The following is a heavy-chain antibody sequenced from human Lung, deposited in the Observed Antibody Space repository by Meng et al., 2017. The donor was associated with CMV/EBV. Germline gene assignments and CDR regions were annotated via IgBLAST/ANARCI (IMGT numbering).Heavy chain of an antibody. CDR2: ISSSSTYI. Sequence: SLRLSCAASGFSFPAYSMNWVRQPPGKGLEWVSSISSSSTYIHYADSVKGRFSISRDNSKNSLYLQMNNLRADDTAVYFCGSREGGYWGQGTLVTVSS. V-gene: IGHV3-21*01. J-gene: IGHJ4*02. D-gene: IGHD3-10*01. CDR1: GFSFPAYS. CDR3: GSREGGY.